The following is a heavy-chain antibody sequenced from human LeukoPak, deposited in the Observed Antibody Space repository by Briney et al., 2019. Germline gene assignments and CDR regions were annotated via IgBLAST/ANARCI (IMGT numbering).Heavy chain of an antibody. V-gene: IGHV1-2*06. D-gene: IGHD1-1*01. CDR3: ARESTYPEGMYYFDY. J-gene: IGHJ4*02. CDR2: INPNSGGT. Sequence: ASVKVSCKASGYTFTGYYMHWVRQATGQGLEWMGRINPNSGGTNYAQKFQGRVTMTRDTSISTAYMELSRLRSDDTAVYYCARESTYPEGMYYFDYWGQGTLVTVSS. CDR1: GYTFTGYY.